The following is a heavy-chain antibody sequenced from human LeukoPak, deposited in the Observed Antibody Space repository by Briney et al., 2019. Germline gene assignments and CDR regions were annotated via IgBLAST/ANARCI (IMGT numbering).Heavy chain of an antibody. CDR2: INPNSGDT. V-gene: IGHV1-2*02. CDR1: GYTFTGYY. Sequence: GASVKVSCKASGYTFTGYYMHWVRQAPGQGLEWMGWINPNSGDTNYAQKFQGRVTMTRDTSISTAYMELSRLRSDDTAVYYCARDRSVEVRGDYWGQGTLVTVSS. CDR3: ARDRSVEVRGDY. D-gene: IGHD3-10*01. J-gene: IGHJ4*02.